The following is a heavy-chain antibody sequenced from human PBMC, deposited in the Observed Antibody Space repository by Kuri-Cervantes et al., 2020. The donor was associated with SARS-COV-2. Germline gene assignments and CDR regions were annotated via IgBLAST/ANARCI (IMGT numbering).Heavy chain of an antibody. CDR2: IYYNGST. CDR3: ARGAID. J-gene: IGHJ4*02. V-gene: IGHV4-31*02. D-gene: IGHD2/OR15-2a*01. CDR1: GVSVTTFGSY. Sequence: SCTVSGVSVTTFGSYWTWIRQPPGKGREWVGYIYYNGSTYYNPSLRSRVIVSVDRSKNQFSLNLNSVTAADTALYYCARGAIDWGQGTLVTVSS.